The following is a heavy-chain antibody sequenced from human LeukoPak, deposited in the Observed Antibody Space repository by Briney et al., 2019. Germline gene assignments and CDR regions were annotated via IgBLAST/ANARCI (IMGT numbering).Heavy chain of an antibody. CDR1: GFTFSSYA. Sequence: GGSLRLSCAASGFTFSSYAMHWVRQAPGMGLGWVAVISYDGSNKYYTDSVKGRFTISRDNSKNTLYLQMNSLRAKDTAVYYCAREGKGDYSNYDGYFDYWGQGTLVTVSS. J-gene: IGHJ4*02. V-gene: IGHV3-30-3*01. D-gene: IGHD4-11*01. CDR3: AREGKGDYSNYDGYFDY. CDR2: ISYDGSNK.